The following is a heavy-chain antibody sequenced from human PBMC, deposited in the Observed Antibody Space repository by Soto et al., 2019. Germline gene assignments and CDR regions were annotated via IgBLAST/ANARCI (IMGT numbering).Heavy chain of an antibody. CDR3: GRVKGGAPRVHAY. Sequence: PSETLSLTCAVYGGSFSGYYWSWIRQPPGKGLEWIGEINHSGSTNYNPSLKSRVTISVDTSKNQFSLKLSSVTAADTAVYYCGRVKGGAPRVHAYGAKGPLATVS. D-gene: IGHD1-26*01. CDR1: GGSFSGYY. CDR2: INHSGST. J-gene: IGHJ4*02. V-gene: IGHV4-34*01.